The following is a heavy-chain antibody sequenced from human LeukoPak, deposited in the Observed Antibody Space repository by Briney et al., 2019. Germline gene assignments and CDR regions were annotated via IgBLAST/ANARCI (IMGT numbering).Heavy chain of an antibody. CDR1: GGSISSSSYY. CDR2: IYYSGST. V-gene: IGHV4-39*01. J-gene: IGHJ6*02. Sequence: SETLSLTCTVSGGSISSSSYYWGWIRQPPGKGLEWIGSIYYSGSTYYNPSLKSRVTISVDTSKNQFSLKLSSVTAADTAVYYCARGLRKAAVVPAASWRSNVWGQGTTVTVSS. D-gene: IGHD2-2*01. CDR3: ARGLRKAAVVPAASWRSNV.